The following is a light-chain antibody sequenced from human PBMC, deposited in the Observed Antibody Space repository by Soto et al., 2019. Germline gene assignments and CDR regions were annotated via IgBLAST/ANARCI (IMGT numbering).Light chain of an antibody. V-gene: IGLV1-51*02. CDR3: GTWDSSLSAGV. CDR1: SSNIGNNY. CDR2: ESN. Sequence: QSVLTQPPSVSAAPGQKVTISCSGSSSNIGNNYVSWYQQLPGTAPKLLIYESNKRPSGIPDRFSGAKSGTSATLGITGLQTGDEAEYYCGTWDSSLSAGVFGGGTKLTVL. J-gene: IGLJ3*02.